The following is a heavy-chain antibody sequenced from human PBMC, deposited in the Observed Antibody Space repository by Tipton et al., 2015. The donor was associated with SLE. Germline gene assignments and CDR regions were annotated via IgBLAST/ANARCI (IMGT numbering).Heavy chain of an antibody. V-gene: IGHV4-39*07. CDR1: GGSISSSSYY. Sequence: TLSLTCTVSGGSISSSSYYWGWIRQPPGKGLEWIGSIYYSGSAYYNPSLKSRVTISVDTSKNQFSLKLSSVTAADTAVYYCARGQWNAFDIWGQGTMVTVSS. J-gene: IGHJ3*02. CDR3: ARGQWNAFDI. D-gene: IGHD2-8*01. CDR2: IYYSGSA.